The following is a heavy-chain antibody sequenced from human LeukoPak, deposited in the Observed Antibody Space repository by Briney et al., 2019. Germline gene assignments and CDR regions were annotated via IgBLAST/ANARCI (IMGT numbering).Heavy chain of an antibody. V-gene: IGHV4-39*01. CDR1: GGSISSNNYY. CDR3: ARHRGSSSEFDP. D-gene: IGHD6-6*01. Sequence: TETLSLTCTVSGGSISSNNYYWGWMRQPPGKGLEWIGHIYYDGRTYYNPSLKSRVTMSVDTSKNQFSLKLSSVTAADTAVYYCARHRGSSSEFDPWGLGTLVTISS. J-gene: IGHJ5*02. CDR2: IYYDGRT.